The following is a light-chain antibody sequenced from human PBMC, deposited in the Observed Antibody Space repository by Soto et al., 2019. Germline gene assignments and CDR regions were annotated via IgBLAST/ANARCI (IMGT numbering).Light chain of an antibody. CDR2: SAS. Sequence: DIQMTQSPSSLSASVGDRVTITCRASQGISSYLAWYQQKPGKVPKLLIYSASALQSGVPSRFRGSGSGTDFTLTISSLQPEDVATYYCQKYNSAPWSFGQGTKVEIK. V-gene: IGKV1-27*01. J-gene: IGKJ1*01. CDR1: QGISSY. CDR3: QKYNSAPWS.